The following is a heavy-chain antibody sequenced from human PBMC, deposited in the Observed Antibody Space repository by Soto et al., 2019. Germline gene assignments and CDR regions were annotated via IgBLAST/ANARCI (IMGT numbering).Heavy chain of an antibody. V-gene: IGHV4-34*01. D-gene: IGHD6-13*01. CDR2: INHSGRT. CDR3: DRSSVEADGYYSGLDG. J-gene: IGHJ6*02. CDR1: GGSFSGYY. Sequence: QVQLQQGGAGLLKPSETLSLTCAVYGGSFSGYYWSWIRQPPGNGLAGIGEINHSGRTNYTPSLSRRVTLSVDTSKNQFSLSLSSVTATDTAVYYCDRSSVEADGYYSGLDGWGHGTTVTVSS.